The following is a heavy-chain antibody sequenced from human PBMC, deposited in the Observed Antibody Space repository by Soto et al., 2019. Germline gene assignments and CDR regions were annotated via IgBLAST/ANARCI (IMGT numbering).Heavy chain of an antibody. J-gene: IGHJ4*02. Sequence: PGGSLRLSCAASGFTFSSYDMHWFRQAPGKGLEWVAVIWYDGSNKYYADSVKGRFTISRDNSKNTLYLQMNSLRAEDTAVYYCARELGGYSYGSSLGLVYWGRGTLVTGSS. V-gene: IGHV3-33*01. CDR3: ARELGGYSYGSSLGLVY. D-gene: IGHD5-18*01. CDR1: GFTFSSYD. CDR2: IWYDGSNK.